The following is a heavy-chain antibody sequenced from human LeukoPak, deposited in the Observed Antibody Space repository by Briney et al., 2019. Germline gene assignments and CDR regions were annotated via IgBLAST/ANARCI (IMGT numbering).Heavy chain of an antibody. D-gene: IGHD3-22*01. CDR3: AKCYYDSSGYYPCAFDI. CDR2: ISWNSGSI. CDR1: GFTFSSYG. Sequence: GGTLRLSCAASGFTFSSYGMSWVRQAPGKGLEWVSGISWNSGSIGYADSVKGRFTISRDNAKNSLYLQMNSLRAEDTALYYCAKCYYDSSGYYPCAFDIWGQGTMVTVSS. J-gene: IGHJ3*02. V-gene: IGHV3-9*01.